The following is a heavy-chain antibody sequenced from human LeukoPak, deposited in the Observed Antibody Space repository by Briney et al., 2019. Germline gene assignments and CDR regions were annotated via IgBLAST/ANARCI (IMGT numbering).Heavy chain of an antibody. Sequence: GGSLRLSCAVSGFTFSRYTMHWVRQAPGKGLEWVTVISEDGTHKFYAESVKGRFTVSRDNSKNMLLLQMNSLRREDTAVYYCVSGDFRFWGQETLVTVSS. CDR2: ISEDGTHK. D-gene: IGHD2-21*01. V-gene: IGHV3-30*04. CDR3: VSGDFRF. J-gene: IGHJ4*02. CDR1: GFTFSRYT.